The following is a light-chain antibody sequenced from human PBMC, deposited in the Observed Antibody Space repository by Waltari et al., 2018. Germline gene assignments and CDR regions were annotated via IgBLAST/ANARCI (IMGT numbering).Light chain of an antibody. J-gene: IGKJ2*01. CDR2: DAS. CDR1: QSVGSY. V-gene: IGKV3-11*01. Sequence: EIVFTQSPDTLSLSPGDTATISCRASQSVGSYLAWYQHKPGQPPRLLIYDASNRATGVPARFRGSGSGTDFTLTISRLEAEDFAVYYCQQRSNWTPHTFGQGARLEIK. CDR3: QQRSNWTPHT.